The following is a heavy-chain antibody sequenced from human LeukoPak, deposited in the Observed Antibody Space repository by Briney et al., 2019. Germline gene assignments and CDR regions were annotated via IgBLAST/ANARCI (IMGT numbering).Heavy chain of an antibody. J-gene: IGHJ4*02. CDR3: GRWGYFDSGNYFVVDY. V-gene: IGHV4-59*01. CDR1: GDSIRSYY. D-gene: IGHD3-22*01. CDR2: IHNNGDI. Sequence: SETLSLTCIVSGDSIRSYYWNWIRQAPGKALEWIGHIHNNGDIAYNFSLKSRVTISMDTSKNQFSLKLSSVTAADTAVYYCGRWGYFDSGNYFVVDYWGQGTVVTVSS.